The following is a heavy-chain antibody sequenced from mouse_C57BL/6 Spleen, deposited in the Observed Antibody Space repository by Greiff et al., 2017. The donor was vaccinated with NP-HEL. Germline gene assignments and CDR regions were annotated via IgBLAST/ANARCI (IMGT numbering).Heavy chain of an antibody. D-gene: IGHD1-1*01. J-gene: IGHJ2*01. V-gene: IGHV5-17*01. CDR3: ARGPPYGSSLYFDY. CDR1: GFTFSDYG. Sequence: EVKLMESGGGLVKPGGSLKLSCAASGFTFSDYGMHWVRQAPEKGLEWVAYISSGSSTIYYADTVKGRFTISRDNAKNTLFLQMTSLRSEDTAMYYCARGPPYGSSLYFDYWGQGTTLTVSS. CDR2: ISSGSSTI.